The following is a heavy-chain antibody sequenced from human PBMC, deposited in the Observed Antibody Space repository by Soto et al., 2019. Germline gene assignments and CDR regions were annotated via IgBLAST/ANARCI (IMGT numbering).Heavy chain of an antibody. V-gene: IGHV3-15*01. J-gene: IGHJ6*02. Sequence: VGSLRLSCAASGFTFSNAWMSWVCQAPGKGLEWVGRIKSKTDGGTTDYAAPVKGRFTISRDDSKNTLYLQMNSLKTEDTAVYYCTTDIVGATLYYYGMDVWGQGTTVTVSS. CDR3: TTDIVGATLYYYGMDV. CDR2: IKSKTDGGTT. D-gene: IGHD1-26*01. CDR1: GFTFSNAW.